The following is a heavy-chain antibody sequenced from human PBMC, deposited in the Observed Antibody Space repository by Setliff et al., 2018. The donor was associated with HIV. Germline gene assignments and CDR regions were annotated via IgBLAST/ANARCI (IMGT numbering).Heavy chain of an antibody. J-gene: IGHJ6*02. Sequence: PGESLKISCAANGFSFSSYAMSWVRQAPGKGLEWVSGIGGSGGSTYYAGSVKGRFTISRENAKNSLYLQMNSLRAEDTAVYYCARDSYCSYGSCYVKKSYYAMDVWGQGTTVTVSS. CDR1: GFSFSSYA. CDR3: ARDSYCSYGSCYVKKSYYAMDV. V-gene: IGHV3-23*01. D-gene: IGHD2-15*01. CDR2: IGGSGGST.